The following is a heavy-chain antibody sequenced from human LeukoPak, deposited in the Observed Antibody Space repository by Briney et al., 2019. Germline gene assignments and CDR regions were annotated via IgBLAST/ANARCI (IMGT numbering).Heavy chain of an antibody. CDR2: ISYDGSNK. CDR1: GFTFNTYP. D-gene: IGHD6-13*01. V-gene: IGHV3-30*18. J-gene: IGHJ4*02. CDR3: AKEGGSYSSSWYSDY. Sequence: GGSLRLSCAASGFTFNTYPMSWVRQAPGKGLEWVAVISYDGSNKYYADSVKGRFTISRDNSKNTLYLQMNSLRAEDTAVYYCAKEGGSYSSSWYSDYWGQGTLVTVSS.